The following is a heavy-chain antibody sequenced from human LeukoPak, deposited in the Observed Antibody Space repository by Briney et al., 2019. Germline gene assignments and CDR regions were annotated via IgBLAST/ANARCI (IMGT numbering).Heavy chain of an antibody. V-gene: IGHV1-18*01. D-gene: IGHD3-3*01. CDR1: GYTFTSYG. CDR3: ARHTGSLYDFWSGYIDY. CDR2: ISVYNGNT. J-gene: IGHJ4*02. Sequence: ASVKHSCKASGYTFTSYGISWVREAPGQGLEWMGWISVYNGNTKYVQKFQGRVTMTTDTSARTAYMELRSLRSDDTAVYYCARHTGSLYDFWSGYIDYWGQGTLVTVSS.